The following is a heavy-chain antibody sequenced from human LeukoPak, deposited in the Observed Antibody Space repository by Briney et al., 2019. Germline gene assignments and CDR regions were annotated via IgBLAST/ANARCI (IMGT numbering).Heavy chain of an antibody. Sequence: ASVKVSCKTSGYSFAGYFMHWVRQAPGQRLEWMGWISPKSGGTHYAQRFQGRVTMTRDTSISTAYMELSSLRSDDTAVYNCARYNSERDALDIWGQGTVVTVSS. CDR3: ARYNSERDALDI. D-gene: IGHD1-1*01. V-gene: IGHV1-2*02. J-gene: IGHJ3*02. CDR2: ISPKSGGT. CDR1: GYSFAGYF.